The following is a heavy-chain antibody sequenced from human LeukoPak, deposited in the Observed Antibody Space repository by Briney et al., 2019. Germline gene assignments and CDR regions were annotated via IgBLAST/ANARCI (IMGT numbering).Heavy chain of an antibody. CDR1: GGSISSSNW. D-gene: IGHD2-2*01. J-gene: IGHJ6*02. Sequence: SETLSLTCAVSGGSISSSNWWSWVRQPPGKGLEWIGEIYHSGSTNYNLSLKSRVTISVDKSKNQFSLKPSSVTAADTAVYYCASRIIVVVPAATQYGMDVWGQGTTVTVSS. CDR2: IYHSGST. V-gene: IGHV4-4*02. CDR3: ASRIIVVVPAATQYGMDV.